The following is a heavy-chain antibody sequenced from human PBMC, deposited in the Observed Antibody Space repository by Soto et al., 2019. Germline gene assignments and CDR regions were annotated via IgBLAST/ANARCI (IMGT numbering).Heavy chain of an antibody. CDR3: AKDLLPNTVTTCGS. CDR2: ISSDGNNK. V-gene: IGHV3-30*18. Sequence: QVQLVESGGGAVQPGXSLRLSCAASGFTFDSHGMHWVRQAPGKGLEWVAVISSDGNNKYYADSVKGRFTISRDNFNNILYLQMSSLRAEDTAVYYCAKDLLPNTVTTCGSWGQGTLVTVSS. D-gene: IGHD4-17*01. CDR1: GFTFDSHG. J-gene: IGHJ5*02.